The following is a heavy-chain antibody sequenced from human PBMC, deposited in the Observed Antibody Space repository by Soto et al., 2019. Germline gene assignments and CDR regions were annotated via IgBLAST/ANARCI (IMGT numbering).Heavy chain of an antibody. CDR1: GGSVNNKTYY. V-gene: IGHV4-61*03. J-gene: IGHJ6*02. Sequence: SETLSLTCSVSGGSVNNKTYYWSWIRQPPGKRLEWIGYVYYSGDTNYNPSLKSRLTILADTSKNHFSLNLTSVTAADTAVYYCARDVSSSQGMDVWGQGTTVTVSS. CDR3: ARDVSSSQGMDV. D-gene: IGHD2-2*01. CDR2: VYYSGDT.